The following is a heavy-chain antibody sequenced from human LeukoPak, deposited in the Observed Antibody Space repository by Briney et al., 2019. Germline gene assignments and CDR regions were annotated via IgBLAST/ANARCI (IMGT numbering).Heavy chain of an antibody. J-gene: IGHJ4*02. Sequence: GASVKVSCKAAGYTVIGSYLNWVRQAPGHGLGWRGRINPNSGGTKYAQRFQGRVTMTRDTSLSTAYMELTRLTSDDTAVYYCARMPSMGSLAHHFDYWGQGTLVTVSS. D-gene: IGHD3-16*02. V-gene: IGHV1-2*06. CDR1: GYTVIGSY. CDR3: ARMPSMGSLAHHFDY. CDR2: INPNSGGT.